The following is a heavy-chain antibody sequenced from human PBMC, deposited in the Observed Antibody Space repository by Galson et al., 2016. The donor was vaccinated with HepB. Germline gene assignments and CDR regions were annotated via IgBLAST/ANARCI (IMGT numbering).Heavy chain of an antibody. D-gene: IGHD2-21*01. Sequence: ETLSLTCTVSSGSISSSRYYWGWIRQPPGKGLEWIGSVYYSGTAYYDPSLKSRVSISVDTSKNQLSLRPSSVTAGDTAVYFCASHCGGDCYNNLADAFDIWGRGTRVTVSS. V-gene: IGHV4-39*01. CDR1: SGSISSSRYY. CDR3: ASHCGGDCYNNLADAFDI. CDR2: VYYSGTA. J-gene: IGHJ3*02.